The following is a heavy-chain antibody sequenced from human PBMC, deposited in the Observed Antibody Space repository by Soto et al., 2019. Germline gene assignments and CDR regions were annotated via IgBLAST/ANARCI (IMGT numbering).Heavy chain of an antibody. CDR1: GFTFSHYW. CDR3: ARVLIGYVDDLLVPYFDY. J-gene: IGHJ4*02. CDR2: INQDGSEI. Sequence: GGSLRLSCAVSGFTFSHYWMGWVRQAPGKGLEWVANINQDGSEIYSMDSVKGRFTISRDNAKNSLSLQMNSLRAEDTAVFYCARVLIGYVDDLLVPYFDYWGQGTLVTVSS. D-gene: IGHD3-16*02. V-gene: IGHV3-7*01.